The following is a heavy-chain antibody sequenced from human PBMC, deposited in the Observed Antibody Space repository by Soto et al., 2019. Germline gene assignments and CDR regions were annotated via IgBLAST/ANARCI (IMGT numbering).Heavy chain of an antibody. Sequence: EVQLLQSGGGLVQPGGSLRLSCAASGFIFSNYAMNWVRQAPGKGLEWVSIVSSRGDTTYYADSVKGRVTISRDNSKNTLYRQVNRLTGEDTAVYYCEKARLGGGLDYWGQGTLVSVSS. CDR3: EKARLGGGLDY. CDR1: GFIFSNYA. D-gene: IGHD6-25*01. J-gene: IGHJ4*02. V-gene: IGHV3-23*01. CDR2: VSSRGDTT.